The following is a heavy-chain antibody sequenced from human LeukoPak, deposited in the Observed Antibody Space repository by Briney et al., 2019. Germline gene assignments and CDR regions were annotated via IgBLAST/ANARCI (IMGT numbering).Heavy chain of an antibody. J-gene: IGHJ4*02. V-gene: IGHV3-66*01. Sequence: GGSLRLSCAASGFTVSSNYMSWVRQAPGKGLEWVSVIYSGGSTYYADSVKGRFTISRDNSKNTLYLQMNSLRAEDTAVYYCARDYYDSSGYYGDYWGQGTLVTVSS. CDR2: IYSGGST. CDR3: ARDYYDSSGYYGDY. CDR1: GFTVSSNY. D-gene: IGHD3-22*01.